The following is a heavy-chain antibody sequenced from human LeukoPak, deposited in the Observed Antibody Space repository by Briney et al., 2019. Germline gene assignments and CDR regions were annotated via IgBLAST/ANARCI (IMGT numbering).Heavy chain of an antibody. CDR1: GGSFSGYH. D-gene: IGHD2-8*01. Sequence: SETLSLTCAVYGGSFSGYHWSWIRQSPGKGLEWIGEINHSESTNYNPSLKSRITISVDTSKNQFSLKLSSVTAADTAVYYCARVNLLGYCTNDVCPGGGLPFDYWGQGTLVTVSS. J-gene: IGHJ4*02. V-gene: IGHV4-34*01. CDR3: ARVNLLGYCTNDVCPGGGLPFDY. CDR2: INHSEST.